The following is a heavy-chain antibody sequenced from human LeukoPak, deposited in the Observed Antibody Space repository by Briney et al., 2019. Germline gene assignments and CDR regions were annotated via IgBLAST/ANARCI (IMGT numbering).Heavy chain of an antibody. CDR3: AKSRTAVTTLGWA. Sequence: GGSLRLSCAASGFTVSSIYTSWVRQAPGKGLEWVSLIYSGGSAYYADSVKGRFTISRDNSKNTLYLQMNSLRAEDTAVYYCAKSRTAVTTLGWAWGQGTLVTVSS. CDR1: GFTVSSIY. J-gene: IGHJ5*02. CDR2: IYSGGSA. D-gene: IGHD4-17*01. V-gene: IGHV3-53*01.